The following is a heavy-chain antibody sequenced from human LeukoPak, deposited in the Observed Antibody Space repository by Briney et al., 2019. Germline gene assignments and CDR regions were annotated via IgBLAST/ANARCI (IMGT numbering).Heavy chain of an antibody. CDR2: IYHSGSS. D-gene: IGHD3-22*01. V-gene: IGHV4-38-2*01. J-gene: IGHJ4*02. Sequence: SETLPLTCAVSGLSISSGYYWGWIRQPPGKGLEWIGSIYHSGSSYYNPSLRSRVAMSVDTSRNQFSLKLTSVTVADTAVYYCARGSQSFYYDSSGYPFDSWGQGTLVTVSS. CDR3: ARGSQSFYYDSSGYPFDS. CDR1: GLSISSGYY.